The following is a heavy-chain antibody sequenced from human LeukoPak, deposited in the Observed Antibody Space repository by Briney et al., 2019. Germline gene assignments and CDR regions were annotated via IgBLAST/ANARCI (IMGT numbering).Heavy chain of an antibody. CDR1: GGSISSGDYY. CDR2: IYYSGST. D-gene: IGHD5-24*01. Sequence: SETLSLTCTVSGGSISSGDYYWSWIRQPPGKGLEWIGYIYYSGSTYYNPSLKSRVTISVDTSKNQFSLKLSSVTAADTAVYYCASVRGWLQYVFDYWGQGTLVTVSS. CDR3: ASVRGWLQYVFDY. J-gene: IGHJ4*02. V-gene: IGHV4-30-4*01.